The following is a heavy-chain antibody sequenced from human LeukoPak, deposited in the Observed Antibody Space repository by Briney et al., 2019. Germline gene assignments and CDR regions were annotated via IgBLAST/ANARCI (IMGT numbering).Heavy chain of an antibody. CDR1: GGSINSDY. J-gene: IGHJ5*02. Sequence: SETLSLTCTVSGGSINSDYWSWIRQPPGKGLEWIAYIYYTGSTNYNPSLRSRVTISVDTSKNQFSLKLSSVTAADTAVYYCARRYWSGYYPTNNWFDPWGQGTLVTVSS. CDR3: ARRYWSGYYPTNNWFDP. D-gene: IGHD3-3*01. CDR2: IYYTGST. V-gene: IGHV4-59*01.